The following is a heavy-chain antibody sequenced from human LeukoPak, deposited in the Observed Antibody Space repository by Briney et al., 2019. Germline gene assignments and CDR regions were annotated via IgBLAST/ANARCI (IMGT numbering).Heavy chain of an antibody. CDR2: MNPNSGNT. CDR3: ARGTGDGFVASGGFDY. D-gene: IGHD5-24*01. V-gene: IGHV1-8*03. CDR1: GYTFTSYD. Sequence: ASVKVSCKASGYTFTSYDINWVRQATGQGLEWMGWMNPNSGNTGYAQKFQGRVTITRNTSISTAYMELSSLRSEDTAVYYCARGTGDGFVASGGFDYWGQGTLVTVSS. J-gene: IGHJ4*02.